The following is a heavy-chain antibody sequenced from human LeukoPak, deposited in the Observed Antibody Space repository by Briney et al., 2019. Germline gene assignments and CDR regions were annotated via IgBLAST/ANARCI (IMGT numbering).Heavy chain of an antibody. V-gene: IGHV4-39*01. J-gene: IGHJ3*02. CDR1: GGSISSSSYY. Sequence: SETLSLTCTVSGGSISSSSYYWGWIRQPPGKGLEWIGSIYYSGSTYYNPSLKSRVTISVDTSKNQFSLKLSSVTAADTAVYYCARHKATGDHIPGAFDIGGQGTMVTVSS. CDR2: IYYSGST. D-gene: IGHD7-27*01. CDR3: ARHKATGDHIPGAFDI.